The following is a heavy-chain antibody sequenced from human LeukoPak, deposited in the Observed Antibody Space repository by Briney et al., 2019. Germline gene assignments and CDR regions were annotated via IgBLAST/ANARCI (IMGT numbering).Heavy chain of an antibody. D-gene: IGHD6-19*01. V-gene: IGHV3-21*01. CDR1: GFTFSSYS. CDR3: ARESPGYSSGWTSFDY. CDR2: ISSSSSYI. Sequence: GGSLRLSCAASGFTFSSYSMNWVRQAPGKGLEWVSSISSSSSYIYYADSVKGRFTISRDNAKNSLYLQMNSLRAEDTAVYYCARESPGYSSGWTSFDYWGQGTLVTVSS. J-gene: IGHJ4*02.